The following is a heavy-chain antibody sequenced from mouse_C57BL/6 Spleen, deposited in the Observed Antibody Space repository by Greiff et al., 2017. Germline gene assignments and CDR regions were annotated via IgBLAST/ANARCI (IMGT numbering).Heavy chain of an antibody. CDR2: IYPSDSET. CDR3: ARGTPRSITTVVADY. CDR1: GYTFTSYW. Sequence: QVQLQQPGAELVRPGSSVKLSCKASGYTFTSYWMDWVKQRPGQGLEWIGNIYPSDSETHYNQKFKDKATLTVDKSSSTAYMQLSSLTSEDSAVYYCARGTPRSITTVVADYWGQGTTLTVSS. D-gene: IGHD1-1*01. J-gene: IGHJ2*01. V-gene: IGHV1-61*01.